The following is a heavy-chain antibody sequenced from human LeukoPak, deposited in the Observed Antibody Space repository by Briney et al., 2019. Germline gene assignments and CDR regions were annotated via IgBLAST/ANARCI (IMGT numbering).Heavy chain of an antibody. D-gene: IGHD3-10*01. CDR2: IYTSGST. CDR3: AREEVYYGSGSSGYYFDY. CDR1: GGSISSYY. J-gene: IGHJ4*02. V-gene: IGHV4-4*07. Sequence: SETLSLTCTVSGGSISSYYWSWIRQPAGKGLEWIGRIYTSGSTNYNPSLKSRVTMSVDTSKNQFSLKLSSVTAADTAVYYCAREEVYYGSGSSGYYFDYWGQGTLVTVSS.